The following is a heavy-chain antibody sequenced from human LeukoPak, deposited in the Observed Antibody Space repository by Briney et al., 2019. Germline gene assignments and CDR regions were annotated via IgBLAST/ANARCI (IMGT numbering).Heavy chain of an antibody. Sequence: PGGSLRLSCAASGFIFSSHAMSWVRRAPGKGLEWVSGLIENGATTYYADSVKGRFTISRDNSRNTMYLQMNSLRVEDTAVYYCVKDYQVGNSPAFGDYWGQGTLVTISS. CDR3: VKDYQVGNSPAFGDY. CDR1: GFIFSSHA. D-gene: IGHD1-26*01. V-gene: IGHV3-23*01. J-gene: IGHJ4*02. CDR2: LIENGATT.